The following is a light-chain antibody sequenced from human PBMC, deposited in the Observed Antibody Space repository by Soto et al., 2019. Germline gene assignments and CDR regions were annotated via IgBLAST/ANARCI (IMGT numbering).Light chain of an antibody. CDR3: QQYGDLPWT. Sequence: EILLTQSPATLSLSPGEKATLSCGASQSVSSSYLAWYQQKPGQAPRLLIYDASSRATGVPDRFSGSGSGTEFTLTIDRLESEDFAVYFCQQYGDLPWTFGQGTKVDIK. CDR2: DAS. V-gene: IGKV3D-20*01. CDR1: QSVSSSY. J-gene: IGKJ1*01.